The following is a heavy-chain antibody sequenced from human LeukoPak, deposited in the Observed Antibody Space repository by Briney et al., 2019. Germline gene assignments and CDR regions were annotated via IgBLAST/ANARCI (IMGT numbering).Heavy chain of an antibody. J-gene: IGHJ6*02. V-gene: IGHV4-4*07. Sequence: SETLSLTCTVSGGSISSYYWSWIRQPAGKGLEWIGRIYTSGSTNYNPSLKSRVTTSVYTSKNQFSLKLSSVTAADTAVYYCASRYCSGGSCRPDWGYYGMDVWGQGTTVTVSS. CDR1: GGSISSYY. D-gene: IGHD2-15*01. CDR2: IYTSGST. CDR3: ASRYCSGGSCRPDWGYYGMDV.